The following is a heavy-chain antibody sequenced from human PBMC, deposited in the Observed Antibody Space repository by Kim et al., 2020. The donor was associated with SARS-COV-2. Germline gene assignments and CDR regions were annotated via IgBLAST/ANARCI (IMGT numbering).Heavy chain of an antibody. D-gene: IGHD2-21*02. CDR1: GFTFSTHT. V-gene: IGHV3-23*01. CDR3: AKEPLFCGSDCYSLFDF. Sequence: GGSLRLSCAGSGFTFSTHTMGWVRQAPGKGLEWVSTITGSGRTTLYPDSVKGRFTISRDNARNTVFLQMNSLRVEDTAVYYCAKEPLFCGSDCYSLFDFLGQGTLVTVSS. J-gene: IGHJ4*02. CDR2: ITGSGRTT.